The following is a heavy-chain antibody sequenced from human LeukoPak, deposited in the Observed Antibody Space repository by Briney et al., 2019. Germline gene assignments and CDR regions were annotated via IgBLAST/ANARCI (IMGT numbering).Heavy chain of an antibody. D-gene: IGHD2-2*01. CDR2: INPNSGGT. Sequence: ASVTVSFKSCGYTFTDYYIHGVRQAPGQGVAGVGGINPNSGGTNYAQKFQGRVTMTRDTSISAAYMELSRLRSDDTAMYYCARIPTSQLPRADYFDYWGQGTLVTVSS. J-gene: IGHJ4*02. CDR1: GYTFTDYY. V-gene: IGHV1-2*02. CDR3: ARIPTSQLPRADYFDY.